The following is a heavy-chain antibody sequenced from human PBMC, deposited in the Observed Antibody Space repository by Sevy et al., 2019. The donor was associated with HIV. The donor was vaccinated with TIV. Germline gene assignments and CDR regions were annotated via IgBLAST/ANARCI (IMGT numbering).Heavy chain of an antibody. D-gene: IGHD2-15*01. V-gene: IGHV3-11*06. J-gene: IGHJ3*02. CDR2: ISSSSSYT. CDR1: GFTFSDYY. CDR3: ARDRTYCSGGSCYSRAFDI. Sequence: GGSLRLSCAASGFTFSDYYMSWIRQAPGKGLEWVSYISSSSSYTNNADSVKGRFTISRDNAKNSLYLQMNSLRAEDTAVYYCARDRTYCSGGSCYSRAFDIWGQGTMVTVSS.